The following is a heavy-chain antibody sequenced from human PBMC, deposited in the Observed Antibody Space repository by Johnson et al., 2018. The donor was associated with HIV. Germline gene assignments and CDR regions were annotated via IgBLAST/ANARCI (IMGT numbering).Heavy chain of an antibody. J-gene: IGHJ3*02. CDR2: IGTAGDT. CDR3: VRVGYSSAYYRDAFDI. V-gene: IGHV3-13*01. CDR1: GFTFSGYD. Sequence: VQLVESGGGLVKAGGSLRLSCAASGFTFSGYDMHWVRQAIGKSLEWVSAIGTAGDTYYADSVKGRFTIARENAKNSLYLQMNSRTAWDMAVYYCVRVGYSSAYYRDAFDIWGQGTLVTVSS. D-gene: IGHD3-22*01.